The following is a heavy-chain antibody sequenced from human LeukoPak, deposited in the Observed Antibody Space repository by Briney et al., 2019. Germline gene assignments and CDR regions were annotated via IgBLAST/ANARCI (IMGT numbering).Heavy chain of an antibody. CDR2: IHYTGST. CDR3: ARGRYSAGDNWFDP. CDR1: GGSITSSY. V-gene: IGHV4-59*01. Sequence: AETLSLTCTVSGGSITSSYWSWIRQSPGKGLEWIGYIHYTGSTNYNPSLKSRVTMLIDTSKNQFSLKLSSVTAADTAVYYCARGRYSAGDNWFDPWGQGTLVTVS. J-gene: IGHJ5*02. D-gene: IGHD3-9*01.